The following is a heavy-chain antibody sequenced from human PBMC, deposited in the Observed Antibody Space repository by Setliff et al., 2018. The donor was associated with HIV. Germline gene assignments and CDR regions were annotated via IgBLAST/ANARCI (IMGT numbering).Heavy chain of an antibody. CDR2: IGTNNGDT. Sequence: ASVKVSCKASGYTFTSSGITWVRQAPGQGLEWMGWIGTNNGDTNYAQKFQGRVTMTTDTSTSTAYMELRSLISDDTAVYYCAREGLWFGDRGYYMDVWGTGTAVTVSS. CDR3: AREGLWFGDRGYYMDV. CDR1: GYTFTSSG. V-gene: IGHV1-18*01. J-gene: IGHJ6*03. D-gene: IGHD3-10*01.